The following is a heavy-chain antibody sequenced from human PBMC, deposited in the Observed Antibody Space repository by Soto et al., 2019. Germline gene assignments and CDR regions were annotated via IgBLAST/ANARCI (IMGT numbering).Heavy chain of an antibody. D-gene: IGHD3-3*01. CDR3: ARAYYDFWSGYHNWFDP. J-gene: IGHJ5*02. CDR1: GGSISSGDYY. V-gene: IGHV4-30-4*01. CDR2: IYYSGST. Sequence: QVQLQESGPGLVKPSQTLSLTCTVSGGSISSGDYYWSWIRQPPGKGLEWIGYIYYSGSTYYNPSLKRRVTLSINTAKDQFSLKLGFGTAADTAVYYCARAYYDFWSGYHNWFDPWGQGTLVTVSS.